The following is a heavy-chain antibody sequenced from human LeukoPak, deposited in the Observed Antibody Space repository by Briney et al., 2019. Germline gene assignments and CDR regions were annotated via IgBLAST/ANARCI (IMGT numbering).Heavy chain of an antibody. D-gene: IGHD1-14*01. CDR3: ARALTRNDYYYYYMDV. CDR2: INPNSGGT. CDR1: GYTFTGYY. Sequence: ASVKVSCKASGYTFTGYYIHWVRQAPGQGLEWMGWINPNSGGTNYAQKFQGRVTMTRDTSISTAYMELSRLRSDDTAVYYCARALTRNDYYYYYMDVWGKGTTVTVSS. J-gene: IGHJ6*03. V-gene: IGHV1-2*02.